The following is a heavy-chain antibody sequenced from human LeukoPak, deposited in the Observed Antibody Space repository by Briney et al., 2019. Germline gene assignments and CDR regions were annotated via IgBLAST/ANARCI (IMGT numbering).Heavy chain of an antibody. CDR2: IYYSGST. CDR1: GGSISSYY. CDR3: AGGPSTSY. D-gene: IGHD5/OR15-5a*01. J-gene: IGHJ4*02. V-gene: IGHV4-59*01. Sequence: SETLSLTCTVSGGSISSYYWSWIRQPPGKGLEWIGYIYYSGSTNYSPSLKSRVTISVDTSKNQFSLKLSSVTAADTAVYYCAGGPSTSYWGQGTLVTVSS.